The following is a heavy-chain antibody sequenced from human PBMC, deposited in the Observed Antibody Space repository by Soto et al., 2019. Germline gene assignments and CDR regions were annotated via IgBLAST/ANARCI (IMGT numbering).Heavy chain of an antibody. CDR3: ARAFLSGIAAAATDY. D-gene: IGHD6-13*01. J-gene: IGHJ4*02. CDR1: GFTFSSYA. Sequence: GGSLRLSCAASGFTFSSYAMHWVRQAPGKGLEWVAVISYDGSNKYYADSVKDRFTISRDNSKNTLYLQMNSLRAEDTAVYYCARAFLSGIAAAATDYWGQGTLVTVSS. V-gene: IGHV3-30*04. CDR2: ISYDGSNK.